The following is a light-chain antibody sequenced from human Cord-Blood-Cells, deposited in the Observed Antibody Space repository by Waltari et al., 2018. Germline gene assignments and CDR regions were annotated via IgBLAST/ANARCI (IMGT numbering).Light chain of an antibody. J-gene: IGKJ4*02. CDR3: LQHDNFPLT. V-gene: IGKV5-2*01. CDR2: EAT. Sequence: ETTRTQSPAFMCAPPGVTDNISCKASQDIDDDRTWYQQKPGAAAIYMIHEATTLVHGISPRFSGSGYGSDFTLTINNIESEDAAYYFCLQHDNFPLTFGGGTKLEIK. CDR1: QDIDDD.